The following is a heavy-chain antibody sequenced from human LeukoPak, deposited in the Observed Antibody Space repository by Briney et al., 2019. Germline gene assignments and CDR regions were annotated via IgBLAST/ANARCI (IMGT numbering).Heavy chain of an antibody. Sequence: GGSLRLSCAASGFTFSSYAMSWVRHAPGKALEWVSAISGSGGSTYDADSVKGRFTISRDNHKNTLYLQMNSLRAEDTAVYYCAKDRGSGYYDSSGFDYWGQGTLVTVSS. V-gene: IGHV3-23*01. D-gene: IGHD3-22*01. J-gene: IGHJ4*02. CDR3: AKDRGSGYYDSSGFDY. CDR2: ISGSGGST. CDR1: GFTFSSYA.